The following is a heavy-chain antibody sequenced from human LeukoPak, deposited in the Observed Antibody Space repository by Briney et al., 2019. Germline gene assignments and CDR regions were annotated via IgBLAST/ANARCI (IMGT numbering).Heavy chain of an antibody. CDR1: GGSISSSSYY. Sequence: PSETLSLTCTVSGGSISSSSYYWGWIRQPPGKGLEWIGSIYYSGSTYYNPSLKSRVTISVDTSKNQFSLKLSSVTAADTAVYYCARGPGSSWAFDYWGQGTLVTVSS. V-gene: IGHV4-39*07. D-gene: IGHD6-13*01. J-gene: IGHJ4*02. CDR3: ARGPGSSWAFDY. CDR2: IYYSGST.